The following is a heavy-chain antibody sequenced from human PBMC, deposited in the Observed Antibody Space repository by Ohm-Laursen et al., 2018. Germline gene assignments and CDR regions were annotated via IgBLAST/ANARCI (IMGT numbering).Heavy chain of an antibody. CDR1: GGSISSSSYY. D-gene: IGHD3-9*01. Sequence: SDTLSLTCTVSGGSISSSSYYWSWIRQPPGKGLEWIGYIYYSGSTNYNPSLKSRVTISVDTSKNQFSLKLSSLTAADTAVYYCARNFNWENPYNFAYWGQGILVTVSS. CDR2: IYYSGST. CDR3: ARNFNWENPYNFAY. J-gene: IGHJ4*02. V-gene: IGHV4-61*01.